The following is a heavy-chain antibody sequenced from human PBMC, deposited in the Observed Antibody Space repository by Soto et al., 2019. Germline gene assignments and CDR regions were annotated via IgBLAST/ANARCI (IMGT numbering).Heavy chain of an antibody. Sequence: ASVKVSCNASGYTLNQYGLHWVRQAPGQSLEWMGWINTGSGNTIYSQNLQGRVTITRDTSESTAYLELRSLRSDDTAVYYCARDFSGVPDYYYAMDVWGQGTAVTVSS. CDR1: GYTLNQYG. CDR2: INTGSGNT. J-gene: IGHJ6*02. V-gene: IGHV1-3*04. CDR3: ARDFSGVPDYYYAMDV. D-gene: IGHD6-6*01.